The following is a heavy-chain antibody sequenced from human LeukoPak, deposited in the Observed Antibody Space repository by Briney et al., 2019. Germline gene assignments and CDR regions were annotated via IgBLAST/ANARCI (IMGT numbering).Heavy chain of an antibody. CDR3: ARGIHDYYGSGSYYPFDY. D-gene: IGHD3-10*01. CDR1: GFTFSSYA. Sequence: GGSLRLSCAASGFTFSSYAMHWVRQAPGKGLEWVANIKQDGSEKYYVDSVKGRFTISRDNAKNSLYLQMNSLRAEDTAVYYCARGIHDYYGSGSYYPFDYWGQGTLVTVSS. CDR2: IKQDGSEK. J-gene: IGHJ4*02. V-gene: IGHV3-7*01.